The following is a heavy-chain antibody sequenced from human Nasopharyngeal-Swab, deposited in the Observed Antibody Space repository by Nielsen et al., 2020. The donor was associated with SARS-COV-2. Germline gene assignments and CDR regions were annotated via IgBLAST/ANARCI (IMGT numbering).Heavy chain of an antibody. CDR3: AREADIVVVVAATYFDY. V-gene: IGHV3-48*04. J-gene: IGHJ4*02. CDR1: GFTFSSYS. D-gene: IGHD2-15*01. Sequence: GGSLRLSCAASGFTFSSYSMNWVRQAPGKGLEWVSYISSSSSTIYCADSVKGRFTISRDNAKNSLYLQMNSLRAEDTAVYYCAREADIVVVVAATYFDYWGQGTLVTVSS. CDR2: ISSSSSTI.